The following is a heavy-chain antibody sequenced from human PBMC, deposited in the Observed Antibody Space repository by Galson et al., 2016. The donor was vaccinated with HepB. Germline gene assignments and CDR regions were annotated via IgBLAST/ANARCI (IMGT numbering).Heavy chain of an antibody. CDR2: IYSSEDT. Sequence: ETLSLTCIVSGGSISSDYYWGWIRQPPGRGLEWIGSIYSSEDTYYNPSLKSRVTISVDTPKNQFSLRLDSVTAADTGLYYCATGIVVAGKYYYHYMDVWGRGTTVTVSS. D-gene: IGHD6-19*01. CDR3: ATGIVVAGKYYYHYMDV. V-gene: IGHV4-39*01. J-gene: IGHJ6*03. CDR1: GGSISSDYY.